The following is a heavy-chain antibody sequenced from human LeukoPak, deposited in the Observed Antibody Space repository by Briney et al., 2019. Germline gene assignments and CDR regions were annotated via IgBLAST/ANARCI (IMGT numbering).Heavy chain of an antibody. CDR2: LHYTGTT. CDR1: GGSINTNNYY. V-gene: IGHV4-39*01. D-gene: IGHD2-8*02. Sequence: SGTLSLTCTVSGGSINTNNYYWGWIRQPPGKGLEWIGSLHYTGTTYYNPSLKSRLTISVDTSKNQFSLKLSSVTAADTAVYYCARGRRRPTRYCTGGVCPSQGDYYYMDVWGKGTTVTVSS. CDR3: ARGRRRPTRYCTGGVCPSQGDYYYMDV. J-gene: IGHJ6*03.